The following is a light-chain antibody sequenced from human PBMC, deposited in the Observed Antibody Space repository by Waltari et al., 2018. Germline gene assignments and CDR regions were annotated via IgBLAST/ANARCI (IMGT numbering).Light chain of an antibody. CDR3: QTGGHGTWV. CDR1: SGHSSNV. V-gene: IGLV4-69*01. Sequence: QLVLTQSPSASASLGASVKLTCTLSSGHSSNVIAWLQQQPEKGPRYLMKVNSAGSQSKGDEIPDRCSGSSSRAERYLTISRLQSEDEADYYCQTGGHGTWVFGGGTKLTVL. J-gene: IGLJ3*02. CDR2: VNSAGSQ.